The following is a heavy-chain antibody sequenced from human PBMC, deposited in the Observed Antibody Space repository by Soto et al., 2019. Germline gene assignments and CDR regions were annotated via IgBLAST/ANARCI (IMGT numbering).Heavy chain of an antibody. V-gene: IGHV1-18*01. D-gene: IGHD3-22*01. CDR2: ISAYNGNT. CDR1: GYTFTSYG. CDR3: ARDAIVVDPEAFDI. J-gene: IGHJ3*02. Sequence: GASVKVSCKASGYTFTSYGISWVRQAPGQGLEWMGWISAYNGNTNYAQKLQGRVTMTTDTSTSTAYMELRSLRSDDTAVYYCARDAIVVDPEAFDIWGQGAMVTVSS.